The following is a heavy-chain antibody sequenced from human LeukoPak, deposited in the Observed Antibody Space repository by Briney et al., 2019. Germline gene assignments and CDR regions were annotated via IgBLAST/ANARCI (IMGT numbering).Heavy chain of an antibody. CDR2: IIPIFGTA. Sequence: ASVKVFCKASGGTFSSYAISWVRQAPGQGLEWMGGIIPIFGTANYAQKFQGRVTITADKSTSTAYMELSSLRSEDTAVYYCASGVYSYDKRWREDYWGQGTLVTVSS. V-gene: IGHV1-69*06. CDR3: ASGVYSYDKRWREDY. J-gene: IGHJ4*02. CDR1: GGTFSSYA. D-gene: IGHD5-18*01.